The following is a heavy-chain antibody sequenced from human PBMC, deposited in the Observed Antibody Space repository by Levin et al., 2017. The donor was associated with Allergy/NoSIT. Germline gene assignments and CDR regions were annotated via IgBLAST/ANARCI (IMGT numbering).Heavy chain of an antibody. V-gene: IGHV3-48*01. CDR3: ARADYYGMDV. Sequence: GGSLRLSCAASGFTFSSYSMNWVRQAPGKGLEWVSYISSSSSTIYYADSVKGRFTISRDNAKNSLYLQMNSLRAEDTAVYYCARADYYGMDVWGQGTTVTVSS. CDR2: ISSSSSTI. J-gene: IGHJ6*02. CDR1: GFTFSSYS.